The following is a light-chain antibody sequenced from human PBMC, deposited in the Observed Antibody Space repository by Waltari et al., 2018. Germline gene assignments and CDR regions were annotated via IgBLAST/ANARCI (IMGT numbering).Light chain of an antibody. V-gene: IGLV2-8*01. CDR1: SSDVGTYNP. CDR3: CSFAGSNIVV. CDR2: EVT. J-gene: IGLJ2*01. Sequence: QSALTQPPSASGSPGQSVTIPCTGTSSDVGTYNPVPWYQQHPGKAPKPMIYEVTKRPSGVPDRFSGSKSGNTASLTVSGLQAEDAADYYCCSFAGSNIVVFGGGTKLTVL.